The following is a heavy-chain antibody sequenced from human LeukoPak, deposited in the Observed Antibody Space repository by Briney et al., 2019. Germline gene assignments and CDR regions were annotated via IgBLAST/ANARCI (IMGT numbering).Heavy chain of an antibody. CDR3: ARREDSGWYRFDY. J-gene: IGHJ4*02. V-gene: IGHV4-59*08. CDR2: IYYSGTT. D-gene: IGHD6-19*01. Sequence: PSETLSLTCTVSGGSVSSYYWSWIRQPPGKGLEWIGYIYYSGTTYYNPSLKSRVTTSLDTSKNQFSLKLSSVTAADTAVYYCARREDSGWYRFDYWGQGTLVTVSS. CDR1: GGSVSSYY.